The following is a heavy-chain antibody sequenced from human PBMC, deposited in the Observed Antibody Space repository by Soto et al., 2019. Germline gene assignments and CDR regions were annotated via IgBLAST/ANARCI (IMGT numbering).Heavy chain of an antibody. V-gene: IGHV4-59*01. CDR3: ARVYDSSGYRYFDL. Sequence: QVQLQESGPGLVKPSETLSLTCTVSGGSISSYYWSWIRQPPGKGLEWIGYIYYSGSTNYNPSLKSRVTISVETSKNQFSLKLISVTAADTAVYYCARVYDSSGYRYFDLWGRGTMVTVSS. CDR2: IYYSGST. J-gene: IGHJ2*01. D-gene: IGHD3-22*01. CDR1: GGSISSYY.